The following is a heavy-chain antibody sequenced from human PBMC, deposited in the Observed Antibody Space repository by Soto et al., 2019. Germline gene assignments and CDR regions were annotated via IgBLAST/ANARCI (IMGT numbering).Heavy chain of an antibody. V-gene: IGHV3-21*01. CDR1: GFSFSNYN. CDR3: ARESRGFDP. CDR2: ISSRSSTNT. J-gene: IGHJ5*02. Sequence: EVQLVESGGGLVNPGGSLRLSCVASGFSFSNYNMNWVRQAPGKGLEWVSSISSRSSTNTYYGDSVKGRFTISRDNAKNSLYLQMNSLRAEDTAVYYCARESRGFDPWGQGTLVAVSS.